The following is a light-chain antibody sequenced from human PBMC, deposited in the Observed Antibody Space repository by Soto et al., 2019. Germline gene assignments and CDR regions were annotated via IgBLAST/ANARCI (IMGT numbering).Light chain of an antibody. V-gene: IGKV1-39*01. Sequence: DIQMTQSPSSVSASVVDRVTITCRASQGLNYLAWYQHKPGKAPKLLIYEATNLQSGVPPRFSGSGSETDFTLTISSLQPEDFATYSCQQSYSTTWTFGQGTKGDIK. CDR3: QQSYSTTWT. CDR1: QGLNY. J-gene: IGKJ1*01. CDR2: EAT.